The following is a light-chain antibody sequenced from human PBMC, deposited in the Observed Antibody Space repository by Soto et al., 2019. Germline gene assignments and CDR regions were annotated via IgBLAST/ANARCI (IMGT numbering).Light chain of an antibody. CDR2: DSN. CDR1: QSISNK. J-gene: IGKJ2*01. CDR3: PQYNNWPPAYT. Sequence: EIVLTQSPATLSVSPGERATLSCRASQSISNKLAWYQQKPGQAPRLLIYDSNTRATGIPARFSGSGSGTDFTLTVSRLQSEDFAVYYCPQYNNWPPAYTFGQGTKLDFK. V-gene: IGKV3D-15*01.